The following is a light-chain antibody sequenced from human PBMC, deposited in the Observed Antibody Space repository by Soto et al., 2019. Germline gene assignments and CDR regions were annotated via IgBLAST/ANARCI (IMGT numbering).Light chain of an antibody. CDR3: CSYATSNTWV. CDR1: TSDVGTYNL. CDR2: EGS. J-gene: IGLJ3*02. Sequence: QSALTQPASVSGSPGQSITISCTGTTSDVGTYNLVSWYQQHPGKAPKVMIYEGSKRPSGVSNRFSGSKSGNTASLTISGLQAEDEADYYCCSYATSNTWVFGGGTKLTVL. V-gene: IGLV2-23*01.